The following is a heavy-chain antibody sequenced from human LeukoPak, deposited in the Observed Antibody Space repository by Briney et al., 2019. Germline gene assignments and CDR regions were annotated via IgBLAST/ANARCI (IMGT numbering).Heavy chain of an antibody. D-gene: IGHD3-10*02. Sequence: GGSLRLSCAASGFTFSSYSMNWVRQAPGKGLEWVSSISSSSSYICYADSVKGRFTISRDNAKNSLYLQMNSLRAEDTAVYYCARGLFRDYFDYWGQGTLVTVSS. J-gene: IGHJ4*02. V-gene: IGHV3-21*01. CDR1: GFTFSSYS. CDR2: ISSSSSYI. CDR3: ARGLFRDYFDY.